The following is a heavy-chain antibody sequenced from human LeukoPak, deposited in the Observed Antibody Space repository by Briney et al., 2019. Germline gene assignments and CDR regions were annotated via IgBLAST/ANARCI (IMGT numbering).Heavy chain of an antibody. CDR2: ISYDGSNK. V-gene: IGHV3-30*18. D-gene: IGHD4-17*01. CDR3: AKDGVAYVDYEGFDY. CDR1: GFTFSSYG. Sequence: GRSLRLSCAASGFTFSSYGMHWVRQAPGKGLEWVAVISYDGSNKYYADSVKGRFTISRDNSKNMLYLQMNSLRAEDTAVYYCAKDGVAYVDYEGFDYWGQGTLVTVSS. J-gene: IGHJ4*02.